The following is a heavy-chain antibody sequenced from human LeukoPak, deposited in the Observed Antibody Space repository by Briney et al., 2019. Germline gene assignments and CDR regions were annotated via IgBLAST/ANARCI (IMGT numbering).Heavy chain of an antibody. Sequence: GGSLRLSCAASGFTFSSYGMSWVRQAPGKGLEWVSGINWNGGSTGYADSVKGRFTISRDNAKNSLYLQMNSLRAEDTALYYCARGTSSSWYEGAADNWFDPWGQGTLVTVSS. CDR3: ARGTSSSWYEGAADNWFDP. J-gene: IGHJ5*02. CDR1: GFTFSSYG. D-gene: IGHD6-13*01. CDR2: INWNGGST. V-gene: IGHV3-20*04.